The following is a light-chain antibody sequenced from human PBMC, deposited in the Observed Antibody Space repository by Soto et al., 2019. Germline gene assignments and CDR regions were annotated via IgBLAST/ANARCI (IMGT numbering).Light chain of an antibody. CDR2: GAS. CDR1: QSVNSNY. CDR3: QQYYSFPLT. J-gene: IGKJ4*01. Sequence: EIVLTQSPGTLSVSPGERVTLSCRASQSVNSNYLAWYQQRPGQAPRLLIFGASYRATGIPDRFSGSGSGTDFTLTISCLQSEDFATYYCQQYYSFPLTFGGGTKVEIK. V-gene: IGKV3-20*01.